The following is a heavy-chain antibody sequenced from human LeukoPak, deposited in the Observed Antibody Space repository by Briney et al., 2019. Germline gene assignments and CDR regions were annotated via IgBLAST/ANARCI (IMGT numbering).Heavy chain of an antibody. J-gene: IGHJ5*02. V-gene: IGHV4-39*07. CDR3: ARGVSARFDP. CDR2: IYYSGST. CDR1: GGSISSSSYF. Sequence: SETLSLTCTVSGGSISSSSYFWGWIRQPPGLGLEWSGSIYYSGSTYYNPSLKSRVTISVDTSKNQFSLKLSSVTAADTAVYYCARGVSARFDPWGQGTLVTVSS.